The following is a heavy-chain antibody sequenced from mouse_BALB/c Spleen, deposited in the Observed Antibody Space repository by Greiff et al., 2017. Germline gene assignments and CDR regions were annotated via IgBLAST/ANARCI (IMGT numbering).Heavy chain of an antibody. D-gene: IGHD2-10*02. CDR1: GFTFSSYT. CDR3: TREYGNYDAMDY. Sequence: EVNVVESGGGLVKPGGSLKLSCAASGFTFSSYTMSWVRQTPEKRLEWVATISSGGSYTYYPDSVKGRFTISRDNAKNTLYLQMSSLKSEDTAMYYCTREYGNYDAMDYWGQGTSVTVSS. J-gene: IGHJ4*01. V-gene: IGHV5-6-4*01. CDR2: ISSGGSYT.